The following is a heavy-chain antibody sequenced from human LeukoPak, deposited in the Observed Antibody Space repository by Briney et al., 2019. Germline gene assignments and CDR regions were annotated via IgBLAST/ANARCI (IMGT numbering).Heavy chain of an antibody. CDR1: GYTFTSNY. Sequence: GASVKVSCKASGYTFTSNYMHWVRQAPGQGLEWMGIINPNGGSTNYAQKFQGRVTMTRDMSTSTVYMELSSLRSEDTAVCYCARGGSTGPHWFDPWGQGTLVTVSS. CDR3: ARGGSTGPHWFDP. D-gene: IGHD2-8*02. V-gene: IGHV1-46*01. CDR2: INPNGGST. J-gene: IGHJ5*02.